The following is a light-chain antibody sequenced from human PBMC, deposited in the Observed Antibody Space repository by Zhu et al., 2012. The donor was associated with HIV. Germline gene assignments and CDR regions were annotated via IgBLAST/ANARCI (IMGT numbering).Light chain of an antibody. J-gene: IGKJ1*01. CDR1: QSVGSRF. Sequence: EVVLTQSPGTLSLSPGERATLSCRASQSVGSRFLAWYQQKPGQALRLLIYDVFNTATGVPDRFRGSGSGTDFTLTISSLESEDSAVYFXQQXGSSPMTFGQGTKVEIK. CDR3: QQXGSSPMT. V-gene: IGKV3-20*01. CDR2: DVF.